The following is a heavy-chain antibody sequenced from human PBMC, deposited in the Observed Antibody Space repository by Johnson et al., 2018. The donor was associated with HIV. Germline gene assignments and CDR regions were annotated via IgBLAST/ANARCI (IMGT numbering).Heavy chain of an antibody. Sequence: VLLVESGGGVVKPGGSLRLSCAASGFTFSDYYMSWIRQAPGKGLEWVSAISGSGGSTYYADSVKGRFTISRDNSKNTLYLQMNSLRAEDTAVYYCARSQIDAFDIWGQGTMVTVSS. J-gene: IGHJ3*02. CDR3: ARSQIDAFDI. CDR2: ISGSGGST. V-gene: IGHV3-23*04. CDR1: GFTFSDYY.